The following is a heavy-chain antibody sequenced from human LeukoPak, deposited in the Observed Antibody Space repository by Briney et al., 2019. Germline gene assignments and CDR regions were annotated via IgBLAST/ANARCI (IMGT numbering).Heavy chain of an antibody. Sequence: SETLSLTCAVYGGSFSGYYWSWIRQPPGKGLEWIGEINHSGSTNYNPSLKSRVTISVDTSKNQFSLKLSSVTAADTAVYYCARDGVVPAAMRRHYYYYYGMDVWGQGTTVTVSS. CDR2: INHSGST. CDR3: ARDGVVPAAMRRHYYYYYGMDV. J-gene: IGHJ6*02. D-gene: IGHD2-2*01. CDR1: GGSFSGYY. V-gene: IGHV4-34*01.